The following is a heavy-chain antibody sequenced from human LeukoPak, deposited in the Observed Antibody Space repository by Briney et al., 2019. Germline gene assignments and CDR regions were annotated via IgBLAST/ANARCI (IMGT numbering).Heavy chain of an antibody. J-gene: IGHJ4*02. CDR3: AKLQDFYDNSGYSYFDN. CDR1: GFTFSNYA. V-gene: IGHV3-23*01. D-gene: IGHD3-22*01. Sequence: PGGSLRLSCAASGFTFSNYAMSWVRQAPGKGLEWVSSITGNALNTYQADFIKGRFTISRDDSKNTLYLHLSSLRVEDTAVCYCAKLQDFYDNSGYSYFDNWGQGTLVTVSS. CDR2: ITGNALNT.